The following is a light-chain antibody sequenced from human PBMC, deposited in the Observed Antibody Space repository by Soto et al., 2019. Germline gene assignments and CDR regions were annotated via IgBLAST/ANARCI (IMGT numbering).Light chain of an antibody. V-gene: IGKV4-1*01. Sequence: DIVITQSPASVAVSLGERATINCKSSQSVLYSSNNKNYLAWYQQKPGQPPKLLIYWASTRESGVPDRFSGSGSGTDFTLTISRLEAEDVAVYYCQQYYSISLTFGGGTKVDIK. J-gene: IGKJ4*01. CDR2: WAS. CDR3: QQYYSISLT. CDR1: QSVLYSSNNKNY.